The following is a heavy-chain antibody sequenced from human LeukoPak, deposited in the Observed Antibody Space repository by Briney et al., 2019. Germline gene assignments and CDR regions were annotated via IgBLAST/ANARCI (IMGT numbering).Heavy chain of an antibody. CDR2: IYSGGST. V-gene: IGHV3-53*01. J-gene: IGHJ4*02. Sequence: GGSLRLSCAASGFTVSSNYMSWVRQAPGKGLEWVSVIYSGGSTYYADSVRGRFTISRDNSKNTLYLQMNSLRAEDTAVYYCARDGPGYYFDYWGQGTLVTVSS. CDR3: ARDGPGYYFDY. CDR1: GFTVSSNY.